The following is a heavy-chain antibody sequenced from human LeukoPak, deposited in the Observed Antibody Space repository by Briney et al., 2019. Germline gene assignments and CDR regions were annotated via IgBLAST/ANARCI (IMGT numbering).Heavy chain of an antibody. CDR2: INHSGST. V-gene: IGHV4-34*01. D-gene: IGHD2-2*01. CDR1: GGSFSGYY. Sequence: SETLSLTCAVYGGSFSGYYWSWIRQPPGKGLEWIGEINHSGSTNYNPSLKSRVTISVDTSKNQFSLKLSSVTAPDTAVYYCARGITEVVVPAAPYYYYGMDVWGKGTTVTVSS. CDR3: ARGITEVVVPAAPYYYYGMDV. J-gene: IGHJ6*04.